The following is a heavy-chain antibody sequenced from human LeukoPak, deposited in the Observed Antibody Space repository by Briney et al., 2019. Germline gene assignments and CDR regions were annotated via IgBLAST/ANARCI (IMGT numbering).Heavy chain of an antibody. CDR2: ISGSGGST. D-gene: IGHD3-22*01. Sequence: GGSLRLSCAASGFTFSSYAMSWVRQAPGKGLEWVSAISGSGGSTYYADSVKGRFTISRDNSKNTLYLQMNSLRAEDTAVYYCAKTGRSGYYASSGYSDDAFDIWGQGTMVTVSS. CDR3: AKTGRSGYYASSGYSDDAFDI. J-gene: IGHJ3*02. V-gene: IGHV3-23*01. CDR1: GFTFSSYA.